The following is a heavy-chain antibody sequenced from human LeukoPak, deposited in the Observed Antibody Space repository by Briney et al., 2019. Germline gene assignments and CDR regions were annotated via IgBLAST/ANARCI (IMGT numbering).Heavy chain of an antibody. D-gene: IGHD2-2*01. J-gene: IGHJ4*02. CDR3: ARENEDSGVVLDY. Sequence: PGGSLRLFCSASGFTVSSNYMSWVRQAPGKGLEWVSLMFSGGNIHYSDSVKGRFTISRDNSKNTLYLQLNSLRAEDTAVYYCARENEDSGVVLDYWGQGSLRTVSS. CDR1: GFTVSSNY. CDR2: MFSGGNI. V-gene: IGHV3-53*01.